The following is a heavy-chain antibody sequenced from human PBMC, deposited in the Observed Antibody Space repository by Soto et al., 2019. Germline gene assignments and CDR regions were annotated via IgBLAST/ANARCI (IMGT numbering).Heavy chain of an antibody. CDR1: GYPVTAYY. J-gene: IGHJ3*02. CDR2: INPATGAA. V-gene: IGHV1-2*02. Sequence: QLHLVQSGAVVKKPGASVTVSCSASGYPVTAYYMHWVRQAPGRGLEGMGGINPATGAAKYTQTFQGRVTMTRDTATSTAFMELSGLTSGDTAVFYCARGGAVGVAGSAAFDMWGQGTLVTVSS. CDR3: ARGGAVGVAGSAAFDM. D-gene: IGHD3-3*01.